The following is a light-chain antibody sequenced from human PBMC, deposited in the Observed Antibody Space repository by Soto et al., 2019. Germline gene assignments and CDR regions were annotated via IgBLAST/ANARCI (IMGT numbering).Light chain of an antibody. J-gene: IGKJ1*01. Sequence: EIVLTQSPATLSLSPGERATISYRASQSVSSYLAWYQQKPGQAPRLLVYDASNRATGIPARFSGSGSGTDVTLTISSLEPEDFAVYYCQQRSNWPWTFGQGTKVEIK. CDR1: QSVSSY. CDR2: DAS. CDR3: QQRSNWPWT. V-gene: IGKV3-11*01.